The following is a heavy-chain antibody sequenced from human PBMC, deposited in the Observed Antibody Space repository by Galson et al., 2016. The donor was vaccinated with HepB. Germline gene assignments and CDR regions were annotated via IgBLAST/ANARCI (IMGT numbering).Heavy chain of an antibody. CDR1: GYTFTIYG. D-gene: IGHD3-16*02. J-gene: IGHJ6*02. V-gene: IGHV1-18*01. CDR3: ARAGYYRSYGAEFNYYGMGV. Sequence: SVKVSCKASGYTFTIYGISWVRQAPGQGLEWMGWISTYDDKTKYAKRFQGRVTMTTGTSTRTAHMQLRSLKPDDTAVYYCARAGYYRSYGAEFNYYGMGVWGQGTTVTVSS. CDR2: ISTYDDKT.